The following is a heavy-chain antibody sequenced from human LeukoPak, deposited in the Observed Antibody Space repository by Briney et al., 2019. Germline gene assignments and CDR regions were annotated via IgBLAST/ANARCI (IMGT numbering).Heavy chain of an antibody. CDR2: IKQDGSEK. D-gene: IGHD3-10*01. CDR1: GFTFSSYW. CDR3: ARIGFGESYAPKSYYYYYMDV. Sequence: GGSLRLSCAASGFTFSSYWMSWVRQVPGKGLEWVANIKQDGSEKYYVDSVKGRFTISRDNAKNSLYLQMNSLRAEDTAVYYCARIGFGESYAPKSYYYYYMDVWGKGTTVTISS. J-gene: IGHJ6*03. V-gene: IGHV3-7*01.